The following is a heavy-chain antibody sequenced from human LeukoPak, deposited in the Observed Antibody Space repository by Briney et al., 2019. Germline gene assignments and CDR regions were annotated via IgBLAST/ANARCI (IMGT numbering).Heavy chain of an antibody. V-gene: IGHV4-31*03. J-gene: IGHJ3*02. D-gene: IGHD6-13*01. CDR2: IYYSGST. Sequence: PSETLSLTCTVSGGSISSGGYYWSWIRQHPGKGLEWIGYIYYSGSTYYNPSLKSRVTISVDTSKNQFSLKLSSVTAADTAVYYCARAPLLQQLVSFSRAGNAFDIWGQGTMVTVSS. CDR3: ARAPLLQQLVSFSRAGNAFDI. CDR1: GGSISSGGYY.